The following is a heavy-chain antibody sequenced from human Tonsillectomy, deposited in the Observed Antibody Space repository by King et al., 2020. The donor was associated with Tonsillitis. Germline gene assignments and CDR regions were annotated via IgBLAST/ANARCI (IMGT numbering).Heavy chain of an antibody. Sequence: VQLVESGGGLVQPGGSLRLSCAASGFTFSSYWMHWVRQAPGKGLVWVSRINSDGSSTSYADAVKGRFTISRDNAKNTLYLQMNSLRAEDRAVYYCARGGDFWRGYYGGWFDPWGQGTLVTVSS. J-gene: IGHJ5*02. CDR2: INSDGSST. V-gene: IGHV3-74*01. CDR1: GFTFSSYW. D-gene: IGHD3-3*01. CDR3: ARGGDFWRGYYGGWFDP.